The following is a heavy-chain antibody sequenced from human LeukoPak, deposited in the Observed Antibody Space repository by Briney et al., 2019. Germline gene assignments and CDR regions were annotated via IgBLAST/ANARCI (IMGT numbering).Heavy chain of an antibody. CDR2: IYYSGST. V-gene: IGHV4-30-4*01. D-gene: IGHD5-18*01. Sequence: SETLSLTCTVSGGPVSGYYWSWIRQPPGKGLEWIGYIYYSGSTYYNPSLKSRVTISVDTSKNQFSLKLSSVTAADTAVYYCARYRDTAMAPQFDYWGQGTLVTVSS. CDR3: ARYRDTAMAPQFDY. CDR1: GGPVSGYY. J-gene: IGHJ4*02.